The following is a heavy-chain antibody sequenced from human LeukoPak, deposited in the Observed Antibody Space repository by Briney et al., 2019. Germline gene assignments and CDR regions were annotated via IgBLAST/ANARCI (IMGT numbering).Heavy chain of an antibody. J-gene: IGHJ6*02. D-gene: IGHD2-15*01. CDR3: ARVEAYCSGGSCYYYYYGMDV. CDR2: IIPIFGTA. V-gene: IGHV1-69*13. Sequence: GASVKVSCKASGGTFSSYAISWVRQAPGQGLEWMGGIIPIFGTANYAQKFQGRVTITADESTSTAYMELSSLRSEDTAVYYCARVEAYCSGGSCYYYYYGMDVWGQGTTVTVSS. CDR1: GGTFSSYA.